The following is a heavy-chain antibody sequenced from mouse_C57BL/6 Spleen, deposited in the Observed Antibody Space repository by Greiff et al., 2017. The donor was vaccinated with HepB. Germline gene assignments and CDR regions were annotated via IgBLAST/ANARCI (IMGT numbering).Heavy chain of an antibody. CDR3: AREGSYDYGSYWYFDV. Sequence: VQLQQSGAELVKPGASVKISCKASGYAFSSYWMNWVKQRPGKGLEWIGQIYPGDGDTNYNGKVKGKATLTADKSSSTAYMQLSSLTSEDSAVYYCAREGSYDYGSYWYFDVWGTGTTVTVSS. J-gene: IGHJ1*03. D-gene: IGHD2-4*01. CDR2: IYPGDGDT. V-gene: IGHV1-80*01. CDR1: GYAFSSYW.